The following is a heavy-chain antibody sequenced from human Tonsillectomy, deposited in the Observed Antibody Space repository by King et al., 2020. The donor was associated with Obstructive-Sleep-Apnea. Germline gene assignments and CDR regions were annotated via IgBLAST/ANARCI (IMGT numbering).Heavy chain of an antibody. D-gene: IGHD6-13*01. V-gene: IGHV4-39*07. Sequence: QLQESGPGLVRPSETLSLTCTVSGGSISSSSYYWGWIGQPPGKGLEWIGNIYYSGSTYYNPSLKSRVTISVDTSKNQFSLKLSSVTAADTAVYYCAGGGSRQLVQVWFDPWGQGTLVTVSS. CDR2: IYYSGST. CDR3: AGGGSRQLVQVWFDP. J-gene: IGHJ5*02. CDR1: GGSISSSSYY.